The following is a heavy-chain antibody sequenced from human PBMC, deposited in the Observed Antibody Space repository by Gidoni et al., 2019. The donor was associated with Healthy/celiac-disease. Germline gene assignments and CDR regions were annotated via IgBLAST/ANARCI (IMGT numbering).Heavy chain of an antibody. CDR1: GYSFTSYW. CDR3: ARQKTGSGPRVDY. J-gene: IGHJ4*02. Sequence: EVQLVRPGAGWKKPGESLKISCKGSGYSFTSYWIGWVRQMPGKGLEWMGIIYPGDSDTRYSPSFQGQVTISADKSISTAYLQWSSLKASDTAMYYCARQKTGSGPRVDYWGQGTLVTVSS. D-gene: IGHD2-8*02. V-gene: IGHV5-51*01. CDR2: IYPGDSDT.